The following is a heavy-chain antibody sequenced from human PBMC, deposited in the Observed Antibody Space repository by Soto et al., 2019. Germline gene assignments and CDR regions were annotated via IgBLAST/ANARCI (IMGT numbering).Heavy chain of an antibody. Sequence: EVQLVESGGGLVKPGGSLRLSCAASGFTFSSYSMNWVRQAPGKGLEWVSSISSSSSYIYYADSVKGRFTISRDNDKNSLYLQMNSLRAEDTAVYYCARDGPNAFDIWGQGTMVTVSS. CDR3: ARDGPNAFDI. CDR2: ISSSSSYI. CDR1: GFTFSSYS. V-gene: IGHV3-21*01. J-gene: IGHJ3*02.